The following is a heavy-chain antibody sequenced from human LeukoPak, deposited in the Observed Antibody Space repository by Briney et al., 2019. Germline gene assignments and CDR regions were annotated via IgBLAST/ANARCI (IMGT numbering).Heavy chain of an antibody. CDR2: IYSGDNT. V-gene: IGHV3-66*01. J-gene: IGHJ4*02. CDR1: GFTVSSNY. D-gene: IGHD2/OR15-2a*01. CDR3: ARDGGLSAGRGFHY. Sequence: GGSLRLSCAASGFTVSSNYMSWVRQAPGKGLEWVSVIYSGDNTYYADSVKGRFTISRDISKNTLYLQMNSLRVEDTAVYYCARDGGLSAGRGFHYWGQGTLVTVSS.